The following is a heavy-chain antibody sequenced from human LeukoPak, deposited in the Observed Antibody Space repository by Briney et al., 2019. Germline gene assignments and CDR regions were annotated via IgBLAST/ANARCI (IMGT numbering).Heavy chain of an antibody. CDR3: ARSTAYSWNYPYYYYGMDV. D-gene: IGHD1-7*01. Sequence: LETLSLTCTVSGGSISSYYWSWIRQPAGKGLEWIGRIYTSGSTNYNPSLKSRVTMSVDTSKNQFSLKLSSVTAADTAVYYCARSTAYSWNYPYYYYGMDVWGQGTTVTVSS. J-gene: IGHJ6*02. V-gene: IGHV4-4*07. CDR1: GGSISSYY. CDR2: IYTSGST.